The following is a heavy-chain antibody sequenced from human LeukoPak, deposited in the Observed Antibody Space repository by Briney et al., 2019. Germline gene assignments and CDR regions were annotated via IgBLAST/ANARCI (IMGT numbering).Heavy chain of an antibody. D-gene: IGHD2-15*01. CDR3: AKGAKRLGYCGGGTCYSNYDYYYMDV. CDR2: ISYDGNNK. J-gene: IGHJ6*03. CDR1: GFTFSSYA. V-gene: IGHV3-30*04. Sequence: GGSLRLSCAASGFTFSSYAMHWVRQAPGKGLEWVAVISYDGNNKYYADSVKGRFTISRDNTKNTLYLQMNSLRAEDTAVYYCAKGAKRLGYCGGGTCYSNYDYYYMDVWGKGTTVTISS.